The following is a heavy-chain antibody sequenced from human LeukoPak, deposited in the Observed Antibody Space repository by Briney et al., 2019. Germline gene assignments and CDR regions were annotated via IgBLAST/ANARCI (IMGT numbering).Heavy chain of an antibody. CDR1: GFTFTSSP. J-gene: IGHJ4*02. D-gene: IGHD3-3*01. V-gene: IGHV1-58*02. Sequence: ASVQVSCKASGFTFTSSPMHWVRQARGQRLEWIGWIVVGSGDTNYAQKFQGRVTMTTDTSTSTAYMELRSLRSDDTAVYYCARVVSGSGYSIYWGQGTLVTVSS. CDR2: IVVGSGDT. CDR3: ARVVSGSGYSIY.